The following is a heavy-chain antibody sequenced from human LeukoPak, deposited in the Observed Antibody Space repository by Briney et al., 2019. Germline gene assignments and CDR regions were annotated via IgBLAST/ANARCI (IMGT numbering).Heavy chain of an antibody. Sequence: TPSETLSLTCTVSGGSITSGSFYWSWIRQPAGKGLEWIGRIYTSGSTNYNPSLKSRVTISVDTSKNQSSLKLSSVTAADTAVYYCARDLDWNFSNWFDPWGQGTLVTVSS. V-gene: IGHV4-61*02. CDR2: IYTSGST. CDR3: ARDLDWNFSNWFDP. D-gene: IGHD1-7*01. J-gene: IGHJ5*02. CDR1: GGSITSGSFY.